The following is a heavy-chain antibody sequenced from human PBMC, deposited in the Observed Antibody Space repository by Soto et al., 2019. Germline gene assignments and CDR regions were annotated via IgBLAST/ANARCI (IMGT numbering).Heavy chain of an antibody. D-gene: IGHD3-3*01. CDR2: IHYSGNT. V-gene: IGHV4-59*08. Sequence: SETLSLTCTVSGGSISNYYWSWIRQPPGKGLEWIGYIHYSGNTKYNPSLKNRVTISADTSKNQFSLKLSSVTAADTAVYYCARGHYDFWSGYFATIDFWGQGTLVTVS. CDR3: ARGHYDFWSGYFATIDF. J-gene: IGHJ4*02. CDR1: GGSISNYY.